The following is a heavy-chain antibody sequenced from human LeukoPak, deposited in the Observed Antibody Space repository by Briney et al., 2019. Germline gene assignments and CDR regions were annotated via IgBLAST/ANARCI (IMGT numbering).Heavy chain of an antibody. CDR2: ISYDGSNK. CDR3: ARATHLSMVYWYFDL. J-gene: IGHJ2*01. CDR1: GFTFSSYG. V-gene: IGHV3-30*03. Sequence: GRSLRLPCAASGFTFSSYGMHWVRQAPGKGLEWVAVISYDGSNKYYADSVKGRFTISRDNSKNTLYLQMNSLRAEDTAVYYCARATHLSMVYWYFDLWGRGTLVTVSS. D-gene: IGHD3-10*01.